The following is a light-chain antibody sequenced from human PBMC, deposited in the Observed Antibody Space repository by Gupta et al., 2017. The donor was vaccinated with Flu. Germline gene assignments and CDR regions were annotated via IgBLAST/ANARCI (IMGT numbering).Light chain of an antibody. CDR2: SAS. CDR1: QSVGSS. CDR3: QHFGSSPFT. Sequence: EIVLTQSPGTLSLSPGDMATLSCRTSQSVGSSLAWYQQKPGQAPRLLIYSASTRFTGIPDRFSGSGSGTDFTFTISRLEPGDFAVYYCQHFGSSPFTFGPGTKVDIK. V-gene: IGKV3-20*01. J-gene: IGKJ3*01.